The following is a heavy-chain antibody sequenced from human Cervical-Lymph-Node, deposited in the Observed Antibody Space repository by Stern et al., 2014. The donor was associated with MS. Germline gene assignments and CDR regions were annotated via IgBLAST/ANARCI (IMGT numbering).Heavy chain of an antibody. CDR2: LSHDGRNE. D-gene: IGHD6-13*01. CDR3: ARDRGSSSWYSGWIDS. V-gene: IGHV3-30*01. CDR1: GFTFSSYA. Sequence: VQLVESGGGVVQPGWSLRLSCAASGFTFSSYALHWVRQTPGKGLEWVGRLSHDGRNEHYADSVKGRITIYRDNSKNTLYLQMNSLKPEDTAVYYCARDRGSSSWYSGWIDSWGQETLVIAS. J-gene: IGHJ5*01.